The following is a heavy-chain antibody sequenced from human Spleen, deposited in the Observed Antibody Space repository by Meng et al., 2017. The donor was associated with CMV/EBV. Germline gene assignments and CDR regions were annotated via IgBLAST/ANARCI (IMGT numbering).Heavy chain of an antibody. CDR3: AKYSAVGERLYYFDY. Sequence: GESLKISCAASGLTFSSYGMSWVRQAPGKGLEWVSSIGATAGGTYYADSVKGRFTISRDNAKNTLYLQMNSLRAEGTAVYYCAKYSAVGERLYYFDYWGQGTLVTVSS. J-gene: IGHJ4*02. CDR1: GLTFSSYG. CDR2: IGATAGGT. D-gene: IGHD2-21*01. V-gene: IGHV3-23*01.